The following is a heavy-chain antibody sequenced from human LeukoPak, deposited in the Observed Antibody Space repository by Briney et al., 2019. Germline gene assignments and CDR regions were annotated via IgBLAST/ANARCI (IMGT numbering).Heavy chain of an antibody. CDR2: ISWNSGSI. J-gene: IGHJ4*02. CDR1: GFTFDDYA. D-gene: IGHD2-2*01. Sequence: PGGSLRLSCAAYGFTFDDYAMHLVRQAPGKGLEWVSGISWNSGSIGYADSVKGRFTISRDNSKNTLYLQMNSLRAEDTAVYYCARARGGRLGYCSSTSCRWGYYFDYWGQGTLVTVSS. CDR3: ARARGGRLGYCSSTSCRWGYYFDY. V-gene: IGHV3-9*01.